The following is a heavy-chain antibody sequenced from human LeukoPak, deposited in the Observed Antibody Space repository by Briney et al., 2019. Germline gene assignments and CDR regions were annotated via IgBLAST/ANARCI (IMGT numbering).Heavy chain of an antibody. J-gene: IGHJ6*03. V-gene: IGHV3-11*01. CDR3: ARDAGGYYYMDV. CDR1: GFTFSDCY. Sequence: GGSLRLSCAASGFTFSDCYMSWIRQAPGKGLEWVSYMSSSGSSIYYADSVKGRFTISRDNATNSLYLQMNSLRADDTAVYYCARDAGGYYYMDVWGRGTTVTVSS. CDR2: MSSSGSSI.